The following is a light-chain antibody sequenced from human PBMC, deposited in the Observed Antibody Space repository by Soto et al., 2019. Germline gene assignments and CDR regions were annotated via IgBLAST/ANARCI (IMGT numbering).Light chain of an antibody. V-gene: IGKV3-15*01. J-gene: IGKJ2*02. Sequence: EIVMTQSPATLSVSPGERATLSCRASQRISNNLSWYQQKPGQAPRLLIYGVYSRATGVPARFIGRGSGTECTLTFISLPSADFAVYYCQQYNEWQGCTFGQGTKMEI. CDR3: QQYNEWQGCT. CDR2: GVY. CDR1: QRISNN.